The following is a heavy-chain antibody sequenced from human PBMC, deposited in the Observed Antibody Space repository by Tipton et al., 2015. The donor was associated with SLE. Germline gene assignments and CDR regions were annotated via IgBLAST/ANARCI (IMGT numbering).Heavy chain of an antibody. CDR2: IYYSGST. J-gene: IGHJ4*02. CDR3: ARRPGLRFLEWFDY. Sequence: TLSLTCTVSGSSISSSSYYWGWIRQPPGKGLEWIGSIYYSGSTYYNPSLKSRVTISVDTSKNQFSLKLSSVTAADTAVYYCARRPGLRFLEWFDYWGQGTLVTVSS. D-gene: IGHD3-3*01. V-gene: IGHV4-39*01. CDR1: GSSISSSSYY.